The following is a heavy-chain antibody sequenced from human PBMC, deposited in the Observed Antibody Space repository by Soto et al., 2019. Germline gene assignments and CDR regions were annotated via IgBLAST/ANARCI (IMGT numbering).Heavy chain of an antibody. J-gene: IGHJ4*02. CDR3: TRFYYEDRGYFVY. CDR2: ISSEANGGTT. V-gene: IGHV3-49*04. Sequence: EVRLVESGGGPVASGRSLRLSCSGFGFTFANYALTWVRQAPGKGLEWLGFISSEANGGTTDYAAFLRGRATISRDDSKGIAYLEIKRLQSDDTAIYYCTRFYYEDRGYFVYWGQGTRVAVSS. D-gene: IGHD3-22*01. CDR1: GFTFANYA.